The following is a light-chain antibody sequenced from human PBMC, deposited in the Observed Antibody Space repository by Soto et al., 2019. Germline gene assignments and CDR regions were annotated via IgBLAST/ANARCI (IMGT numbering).Light chain of an antibody. CDR3: QQYGSSPRT. CDR1: QSVSNNY. CDR2: GAS. Sequence: EIVLTQSPGTLSLSPGERATLSCRASQSVSNNYLAWYQQKPGQAPRLLIYGASSRATGIPDRFSGSGSGTDLTLTISRLEPEDFAVYYCQQYGSSPRTFGQGTKVEIK. V-gene: IGKV3-20*01. J-gene: IGKJ1*01.